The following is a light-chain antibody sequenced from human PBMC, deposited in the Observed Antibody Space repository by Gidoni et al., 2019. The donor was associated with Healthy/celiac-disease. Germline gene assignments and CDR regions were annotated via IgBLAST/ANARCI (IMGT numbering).Light chain of an antibody. CDR1: QSVSSY. CDR2: DAS. V-gene: IGKV3-11*01. CDR3: QQRSNWPLLT. J-gene: IGKJ4*01. Sequence: EIVLTQSPATLSLSPGVRATLSCRASQSVSSYLARYQQKPGQAPRLLIYDASNRATGTPARFSGSGSGTDFTLTISSLEPEDFAVYYCQQRSNWPLLTFGGGTKVEIK.